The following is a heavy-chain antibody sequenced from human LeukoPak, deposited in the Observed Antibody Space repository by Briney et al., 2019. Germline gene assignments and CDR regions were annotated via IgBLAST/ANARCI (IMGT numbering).Heavy chain of an antibody. Sequence: PSETLSLTCTVSGGSISSSSYYWGWIRQPPGKGLEWIGSIYYSGSTYYNPSLKSRVTISVDTSKNQFSLKLSSVTAADTAVYYCARVVYDSSGYYSDYFDYWGQGTLVTVSS. CDR2: IYYSGST. CDR3: ARVVYDSSGYYSDYFDY. D-gene: IGHD3-22*01. J-gene: IGHJ4*02. CDR1: GGSISSSSYY. V-gene: IGHV4-39*07.